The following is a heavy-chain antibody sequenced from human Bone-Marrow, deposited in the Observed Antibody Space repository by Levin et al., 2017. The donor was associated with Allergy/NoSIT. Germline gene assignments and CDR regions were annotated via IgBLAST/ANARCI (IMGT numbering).Heavy chain of an antibody. J-gene: IGHJ4*02. V-gene: IGHV3-21*01. CDR2: ISASSNYI. CDR1: GFTFRSYS. D-gene: IGHD3-16*02. Sequence: MAGGSLRLSCAASGFTFRSYSMNWVRQAPGKGLEWVSSISASSNYINYADSVKGRFTISRDNAKNSLYLQMNALRAEDTTVYYCARDKEVGSTFGGVIVTLDLDYWGQGTLVTVSS. CDR3: ARDKEVGSTFGGVIVTLDLDY.